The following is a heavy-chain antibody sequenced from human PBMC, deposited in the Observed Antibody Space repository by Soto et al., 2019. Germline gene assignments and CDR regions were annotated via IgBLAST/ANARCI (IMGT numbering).Heavy chain of an antibody. D-gene: IGHD5-18*01. CDR2: ISGSGDRT. J-gene: IGHJ4*02. CDR1: GFTFSNYA. Sequence: EVQLLQSGGGLVQPGGSLRLSCAGSGFTFSNYAMSWLRQPPGKGLEWVSAISGSGDRTYYTDSVKGRFTISRDNSKNTLYLQMNSLRAEDSVVYYCVRERSGHSYADSWGQGTLVTVPS. CDR3: VRERSGHSYADS. V-gene: IGHV3-23*01.